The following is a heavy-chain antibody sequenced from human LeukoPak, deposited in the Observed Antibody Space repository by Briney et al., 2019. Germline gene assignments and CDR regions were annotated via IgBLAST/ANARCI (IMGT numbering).Heavy chain of an antibody. CDR3: ARDPSSSYYYYMDV. Sequence: SETLSLTCTVSGGSISSYYWSWIRQPAGKGLERIGRIYTSGSTNYNPSLKGRVTISVDKSKNQFSLKLNSVTAADTAVYYCARDPSSSYYYYMDVCGKGTTVTVSS. V-gene: IGHV4-4*07. J-gene: IGHJ6*03. CDR1: GGSISSYY. D-gene: IGHD6-6*01. CDR2: IYTSGST.